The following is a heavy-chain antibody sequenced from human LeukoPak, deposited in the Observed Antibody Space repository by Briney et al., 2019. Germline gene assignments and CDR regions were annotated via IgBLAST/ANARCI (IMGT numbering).Heavy chain of an antibody. V-gene: IGHV3-30*02. CDR2: IRYDGSNK. CDR3: ARRGYYDGSGYYGVDY. J-gene: IGHJ4*02. CDR1: GFTFSSYG. D-gene: IGHD3-22*01. Sequence: GGSLRLSCAASGFTFSSYGMHWVRQAPGKGLEWVASIRYDGSNKYYADSVKGRFSISRDISTNTLHLQMNSLRAEDTAVYYCARRGYYDGSGYYGVDYWGQGTLVTVSS.